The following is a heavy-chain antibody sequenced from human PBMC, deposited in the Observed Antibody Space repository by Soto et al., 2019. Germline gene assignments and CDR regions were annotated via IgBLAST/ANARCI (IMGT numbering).Heavy chain of an antibody. J-gene: IGHJ4*02. D-gene: IGHD4-17*01. CDR2: IGSGGDGI. V-gene: IGHV3-23*01. CDR1: GFTFSNYA. Sequence: EVQLSESGGGLVQPGGSLRLSCAASGFTFSNYAMKWVRQAPGKGLEWVSVIGSGGDGIHYADSVEGRVTISRDNSENTVNLQMNSLRAEDTAVYYCATYGQHLMDYWGQGTLVTVSS. CDR3: ATYGQHLMDY.